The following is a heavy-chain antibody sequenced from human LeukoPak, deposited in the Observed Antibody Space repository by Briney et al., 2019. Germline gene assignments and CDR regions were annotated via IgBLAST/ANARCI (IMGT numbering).Heavy chain of an antibody. D-gene: IGHD1-14*01. V-gene: IGHV1-24*01. CDR2: FDPEDGET. J-gene: IGHJ4*02. CDR3: ARDQDINRGFFQPGGY. CDR1: GYTLTELS. Sequence: ASVKVSCKVSGYTLTELSMHWVRQAPGKGLEWMGGFDPEDGETIYAQKFQGRVTMTEDTSTDTAYMELSSLRSDDTAVYYCARDQDINRGFFQPGGYWGQGTLVTVSS.